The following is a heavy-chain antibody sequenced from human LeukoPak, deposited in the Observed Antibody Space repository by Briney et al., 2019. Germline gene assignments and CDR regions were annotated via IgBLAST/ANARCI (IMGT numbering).Heavy chain of an antibody. CDR3: ARVIGYYDSSGPVDY. V-gene: IGHV1-2*02. CDR1: GYTFTGYY. D-gene: IGHD3-22*01. Sequence: ASVKVSCKASGYTFTGYYMHWVRQAPGQGLEWMGWINPNSGGTNYAQKFQGRVTMTRDTSISTAYMELSRLRSDDTAVYYCARVIGYYDSSGPVDYWGQGTLVTVSS. J-gene: IGHJ4*02. CDR2: INPNSGGT.